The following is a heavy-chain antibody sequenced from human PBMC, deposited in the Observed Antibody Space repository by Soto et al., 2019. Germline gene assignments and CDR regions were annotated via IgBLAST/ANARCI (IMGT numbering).Heavy chain of an antibody. CDR3: AREIEGYYYYMDV. CDR1: GGSISSYY. Sequence: SETLSLTCTVSGGSISSYYWNWIRQPPGKGLEWIGYIYYSGSTNYNPSLKSRVTISVDTSKNQFSLKLSSVTAADTAVYYCAREIEGYYYYMDVWGKGTTVTVSS. CDR2: IYYSGST. V-gene: IGHV4-59*01. J-gene: IGHJ6*03.